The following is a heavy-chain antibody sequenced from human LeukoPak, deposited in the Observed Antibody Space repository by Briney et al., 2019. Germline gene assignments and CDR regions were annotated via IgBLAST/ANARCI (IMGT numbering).Heavy chain of an antibody. V-gene: IGHV4-34*01. CDR3: ARGSNSVAN. Sequence: PSETLSLTCAVYGGSFSESYWSWIRQPPGEGLEWVGEISHSGDTNYNPSLKSRVTISVDTSKNQFSLNLNSVTAADKAVYYCARGSNSVANWGQGTLVTVSS. D-gene: IGHD4-23*01. CDR1: GGSFSESY. J-gene: IGHJ4*02. CDR2: ISHSGDT.